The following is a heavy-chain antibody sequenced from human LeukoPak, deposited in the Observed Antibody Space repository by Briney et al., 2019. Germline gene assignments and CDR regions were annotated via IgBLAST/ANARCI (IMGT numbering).Heavy chain of an antibody. CDR1: GGSISSGSYS. Sequence: SETLSLTCTVSGGSISSGSYSWGWIRQPPGKGLEWIGSIYHNGRTYYNPSLKSRVTMSVDTSKNHFYLKLSSVTATDTAVYYCARQEVEPFDFWTRFSYNWFDPWGQGTLVTVSS. J-gene: IGHJ5*02. V-gene: IGHV4-39*01. D-gene: IGHD3/OR15-3a*01. CDR2: IYHNGRT. CDR3: ARQEVEPFDFWTRFSYNWFDP.